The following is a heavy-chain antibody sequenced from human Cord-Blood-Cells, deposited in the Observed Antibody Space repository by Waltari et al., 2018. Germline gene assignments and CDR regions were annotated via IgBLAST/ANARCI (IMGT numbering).Heavy chain of an antibody. CDR2: INHSGST. V-gene: IGHV4-34*01. Sequence: QVQLQQWGAGLLKPSETLSLTCAVYGGSFSGYYWSWIRKPPGKGLEWIGEINHSGSTNYNPSLKSRGTISVDTSKDQVSLKLSSVGAAATAVYYCARCLRPSHCGGDCYYYYGMDVWRQGTTVTVSS. D-gene: IGHD2-21*02. CDR3: ARCLRPSHCGGDCYYYYGMDV. J-gene: IGHJ6*02. CDR1: GGSFSGYY.